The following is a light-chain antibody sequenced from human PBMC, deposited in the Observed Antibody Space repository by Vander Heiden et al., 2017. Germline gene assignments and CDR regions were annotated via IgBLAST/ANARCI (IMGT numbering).Light chain of an antibody. Sequence: DIVFTHTPASLSVSLGGRATINRNSSHSVLYSSNNRNYLAGYQQKPGQPPKLLIYWAATREAGVPDRLCGSGAGTNFTLTISSLQAEDVAVDYCQQYYSTPTWTFGQGTKVEIK. J-gene: IGKJ1*01. CDR1: HSVLYSSNNRNY. V-gene: IGKV4-1*01. CDR3: QQYYSTPTWT. CDR2: WAA.